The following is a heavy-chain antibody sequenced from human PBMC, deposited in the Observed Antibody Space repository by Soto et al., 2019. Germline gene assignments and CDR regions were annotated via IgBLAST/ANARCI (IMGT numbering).Heavy chain of an antibody. CDR1: GFTFSDYY. CDR3: ARVRVGATGYCDC. J-gene: IGHJ4*02. Sequence: GGSLRLSCAASGFTFSDYYMSWIRQAPGKGLEWVSYISSSSSYTNYADSVKGRFTISRDNAKNSLYLQMNSLRAEDTAVYYCARVRVGATGYCDCWGQGTLATVSS. V-gene: IGHV3-11*06. CDR2: ISSSSSYT. D-gene: IGHD1-26*01.